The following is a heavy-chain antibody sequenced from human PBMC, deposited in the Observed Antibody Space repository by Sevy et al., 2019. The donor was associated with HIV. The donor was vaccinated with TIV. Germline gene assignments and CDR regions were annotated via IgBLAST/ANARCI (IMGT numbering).Heavy chain of an antibody. V-gene: IGHV3-15*01. CDR3: STDPIIVLLVTDGMDV. D-gene: IGHD2-8*02. CDR2: IKSKPDGGTT. CDR1: GFTFSHAW. J-gene: IGHJ6*02. Sequence: GGSLRLSCAASGFTFSHAWMSWVRQAPGKGLEWVGRIKSKPDGGTTDYAPPVKGRFTISRDDSKNTLFLQMNSLKTEDTAVYYCSTDPIIVLLVTDGMDVWDQGTTVTVSS.